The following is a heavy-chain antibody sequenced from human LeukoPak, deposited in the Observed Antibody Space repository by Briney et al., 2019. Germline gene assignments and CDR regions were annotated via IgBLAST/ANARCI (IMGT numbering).Heavy chain of an antibody. D-gene: IGHD3-22*01. V-gene: IGHV3-7*01. J-gene: IGHJ2*01. CDR1: GFTFSSYW. Sequence: PGGSLRLSCAASGFTFSSYWMSWVRQAPGKGLEWVANIKQDGSEKYYVDSVKGRFTISRDNAKNSLYLQMNSLRAEDTAVYYCARSAIPTPSLYDSSGYYHSYWYFDLWGRGTLVTVSS. CDR2: IKQDGSEK. CDR3: ARSAIPTPSLYDSSGYYHSYWYFDL.